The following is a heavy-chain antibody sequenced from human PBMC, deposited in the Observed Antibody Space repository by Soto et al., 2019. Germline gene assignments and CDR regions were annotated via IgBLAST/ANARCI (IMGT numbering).Heavy chain of an antibody. J-gene: IGHJ3*01. D-gene: IGHD3-22*01. CDR3: ASWYYDTSGHEAFDV. V-gene: IGHV1-2*02. CDR2: VNPKSGGT. CDR1: GYTFTDYY. Sequence: QVQLVQSGAEVRKPGASLKVSCKASGYTFTDYYIHWVRQAPGQGLEWMGWVNPKSGGTSYAQKFRGRVTLASDTSTTTAYLDLRSLRSDDTAGYYCASWYYDTSGHEAFDVWGQGTMVTVSA.